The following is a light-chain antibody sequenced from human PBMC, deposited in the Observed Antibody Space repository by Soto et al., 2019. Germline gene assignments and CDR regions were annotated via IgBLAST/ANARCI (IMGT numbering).Light chain of an antibody. Sequence: QPVLTQAPSASGTPGQRVTISCSGSSSNIGKNSVNWYQQLPGTAPKLLIYNNDQRPSGVPDRFSGSKSGTSASLAISGLQSEDEANYYCAAWDDSLYGVFGGGTKLTVL. CDR3: AAWDDSLYGV. V-gene: IGLV1-44*01. CDR1: SSNIGKNS. J-gene: IGLJ2*01. CDR2: NND.